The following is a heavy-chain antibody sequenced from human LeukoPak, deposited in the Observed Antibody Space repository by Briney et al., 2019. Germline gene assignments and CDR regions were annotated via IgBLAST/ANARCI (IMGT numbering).Heavy chain of an antibody. CDR2: ISGNSGAT. Sequence: GGSLRLSCATSGFTFSSYPMSWVRQAPGRGLEWVSVISGNSGATYYADSVKGRFTISRDIFKNTLYLQMNSLRAEDTAVYYCVHGGLYYLDYWGQGTLVTVSS. V-gene: IGHV3-23*01. J-gene: IGHJ4*02. D-gene: IGHD3-10*01. CDR1: GFTFSSYP. CDR3: VHGGLYYLDY.